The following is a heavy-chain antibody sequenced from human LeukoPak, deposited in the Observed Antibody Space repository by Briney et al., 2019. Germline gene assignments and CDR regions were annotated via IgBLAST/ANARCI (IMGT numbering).Heavy chain of an antibody. CDR3: TKNTAMAWYYFDY. Sequence: GGSLRLSCAASGFTFSSYAMSWVRQAPGKGLEWVSAISGSGGSTYYADSVKGRFTISRDNSKNTLYLQMNSLRAEDTAVYYCTKNTAMAWYYFDYWGQGTLLTVSS. V-gene: IGHV3-23*01. D-gene: IGHD5-18*01. CDR1: GFTFSSYA. J-gene: IGHJ4*02. CDR2: ISGSGGST.